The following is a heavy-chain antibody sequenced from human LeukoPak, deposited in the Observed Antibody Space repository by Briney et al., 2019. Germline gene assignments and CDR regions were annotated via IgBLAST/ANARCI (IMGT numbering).Heavy chain of an antibody. CDR3: ARLKRNWFDP. CDR1: GGTFSSYA. J-gene: IGHJ5*02. V-gene: IGHV1-69*06. Sequence: GASVTVSCKASGGTFSSYAISWVRQAPGQGLEWMGRIIPIFGTANYAQKFQGRVTIIADKSTSTAYMELSSLRSEDTAVYYCARLKRNWFDPWGQGTLVTVSS. CDR2: IIPIFGTA. D-gene: IGHD3-16*01.